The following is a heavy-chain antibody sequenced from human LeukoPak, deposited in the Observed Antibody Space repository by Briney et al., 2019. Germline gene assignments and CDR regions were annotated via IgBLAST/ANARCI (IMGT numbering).Heavy chain of an antibody. J-gene: IGHJ6*03. CDR2: IYTSGST. Sequence: SETLSLTCTVSGGSISSYYWSWIRQPAGKGLEWIGRIYTSGSTNYNPSLKSRVTMSVDTSKNQFSLKLSSVTAADTAVYYCARQTYCSSTSCYYYYYYYMDVWGKGTTVTISS. V-gene: IGHV4-4*07. CDR3: ARQTYCSSTSCYYYYYYYMDV. D-gene: IGHD2-2*01. CDR1: GGSISSYY.